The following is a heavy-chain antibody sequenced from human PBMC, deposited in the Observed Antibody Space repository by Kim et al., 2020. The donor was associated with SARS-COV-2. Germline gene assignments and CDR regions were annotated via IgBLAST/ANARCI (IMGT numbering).Heavy chain of an antibody. J-gene: IGHJ3*02. V-gene: IGHV3-23*01. D-gene: IGHD3-22*01. Sequence: VKGRFTISRDNSKNTLYLQMNSLRAEDTAVYYCAKEYPDYYDSSGGAFDIWGQGTMVTVSS. CDR3: AKEYPDYYDSSGGAFDI.